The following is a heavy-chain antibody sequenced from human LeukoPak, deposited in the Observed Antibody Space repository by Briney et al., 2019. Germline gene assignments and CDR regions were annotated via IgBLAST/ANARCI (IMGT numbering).Heavy chain of an antibody. CDR1: GGSISSYY. CDR3: ARCLVGATYYFDH. D-gene: IGHD1-26*01. J-gene: IGHJ4*02. CDR2: IYYSGST. V-gene: IGHV4-59*01. Sequence: SETLSLTCTVSGGSISSYYWSWIRQPPGKGLEWIGYIYYSGSTNYNPSLKSRVTISVDTSKNQFSLKLSSVTAADTAVYYCARCLVGATYYFDHWGQGTLVTVSS.